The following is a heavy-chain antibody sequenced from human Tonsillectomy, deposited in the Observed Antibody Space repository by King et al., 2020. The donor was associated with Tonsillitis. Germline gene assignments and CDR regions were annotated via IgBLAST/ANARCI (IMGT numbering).Heavy chain of an antibody. CDR3: ARGLGIAAPGTSNYFDY. CDR2: IYHSGTT. CDR1: GGSISSGGYS. Sequence: LQLQESGSGLVKPSQTLSLTCAVSGGSISSGGYSWNWIRQPPGKGLEWIGYIYHSGTTYYNPSLKSRVTISVDRSKNQFSLKLSSVTAADTAVYFCARGLGIAAPGTSNYFDYWGQGTLVTVSS. J-gene: IGHJ4*02. V-gene: IGHV4-30-2*01. D-gene: IGHD6-13*01.